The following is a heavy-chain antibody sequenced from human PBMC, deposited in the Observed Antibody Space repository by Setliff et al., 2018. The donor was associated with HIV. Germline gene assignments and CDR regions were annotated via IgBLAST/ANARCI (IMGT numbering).Heavy chain of an antibody. Sequence: ASVKVSCKASGYTFTAYPMHWVRQVPGQSLEWMGWINSVNHEAILSQKFQDRIIITKDTSANAAYMELSSLTSEDTAVYYCARERTGGWLVGDYWGQGTRVTVS. D-gene: IGHD6-19*01. J-gene: IGHJ4*02. V-gene: IGHV1-3*01. CDR2: INSVNHEA. CDR3: ARERTGGWLVGDY. CDR1: GYTFTAYP.